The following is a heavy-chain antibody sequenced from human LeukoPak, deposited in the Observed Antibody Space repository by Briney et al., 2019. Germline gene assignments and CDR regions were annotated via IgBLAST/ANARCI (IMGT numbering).Heavy chain of an antibody. D-gene: IGHD1-1*01. J-gene: IGHJ4*02. CDR1: GGSISNYY. Sequence: SETLSLTCTVSGGSISNYYWSWIRQPPGKGLEWIGYIYYSGSTNYNPSLKSRLTISVDTSKNQFSLKLSSVTAADTAEYYCARDSTTGLLGYWGQGTLVTVSS. CDR2: IYYSGST. V-gene: IGHV4-59*01. CDR3: ARDSTTGLLGY.